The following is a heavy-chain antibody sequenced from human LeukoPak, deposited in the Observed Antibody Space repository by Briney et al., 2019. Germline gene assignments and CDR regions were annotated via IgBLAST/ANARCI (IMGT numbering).Heavy chain of an antibody. V-gene: IGHV3-9*03. CDR2: ISWNSGSI. Sequence: PGRSLRLSCAASGFTFDDYAMHWVRQAPGKGLEGVSGISWNSGSIGYADSVKGRFTISRDNAKNSLYLQMNSLRAEDMALYYCAKEGRAIYYYDSSGYYGVYFDYWGQGTLVTVSS. D-gene: IGHD3-22*01. CDR3: AKEGRAIYYYDSSGYYGVYFDY. J-gene: IGHJ4*02. CDR1: GFTFDDYA.